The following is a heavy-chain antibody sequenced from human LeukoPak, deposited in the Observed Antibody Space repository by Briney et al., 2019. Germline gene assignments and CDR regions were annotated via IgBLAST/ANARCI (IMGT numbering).Heavy chain of an antibody. CDR3: ARAPAQAAGIRTDAFDI. J-gene: IGHJ3*02. Sequence: SETLSLTCTVSGGSISSSSYYWSWIRQPPGKGLEWIGEINHSGSTNYNPSLKSRVTISVDTSKNQFSLKLSSVTAADTAVYYCARAPAQAAGIRTDAFDIWGQGTMVTVSS. D-gene: IGHD6-13*01. CDR1: GGSISSSSYY. V-gene: IGHV4-39*07. CDR2: INHSGST.